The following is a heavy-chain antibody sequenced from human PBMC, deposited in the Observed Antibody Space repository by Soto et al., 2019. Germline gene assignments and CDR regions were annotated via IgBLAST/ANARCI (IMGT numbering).Heavy chain of an antibody. CDR2: INHSGST. CDR3: ARPKGYGGYYYYYGMDV. D-gene: IGHD1-26*01. CDR1: GGSFSGYY. V-gene: IGHV4-34*01. Sequence: PSETLSLTCAVYGGSFSGYYWSWIRQPPGKGLEWIGEINHSGSTNYNPSLKSRVTISVDTSKNQFSLKLSSVTAADTAVYYCARPKGYGGYYYYYGMDVWGQGTTVNVSS. J-gene: IGHJ6*02.